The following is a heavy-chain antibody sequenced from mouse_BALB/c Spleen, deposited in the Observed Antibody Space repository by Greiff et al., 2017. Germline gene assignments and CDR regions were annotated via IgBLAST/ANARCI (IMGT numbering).Heavy chain of an antibody. CDR3: TRSVTTAAWFAD. CDR2: INPSNGGT. CDR1: GYTFTSYY. D-gene: IGHD1-2*01. V-gene: IGHV1S81*02. J-gene: IGHJ3*01. Sequence: QVQLKQPGAELVKPGASVKLSCKASGYTFTSYYLYWVKQRPGQGLEWIGGINPSNGGTNFNEKFKSKATRTVDKSSSTAYMQLSSLTSEDSAVYYGTRSVTTAAWFADWGQGTLVTVSA.